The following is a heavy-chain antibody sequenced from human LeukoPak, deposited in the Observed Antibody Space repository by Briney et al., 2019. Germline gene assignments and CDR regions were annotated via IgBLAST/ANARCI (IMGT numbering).Heavy chain of an antibody. J-gene: IGHJ6*02. CDR3: ARDPEGTVVVVAATPGTGMDV. CDR2: ISYDGSNK. Sequence: GGFLRLSCAASGFTFSSYGMHWVRQAPGKGLEWVAVISYDGSNKYYADSVKGRFTISRDNSKNTLYLQMNSLRAEDTAVYYCARDPEGTVVVVAATPGTGMDVWGQGTTVTVSS. V-gene: IGHV3-30*19. D-gene: IGHD2-15*01. CDR1: GFTFSSYG.